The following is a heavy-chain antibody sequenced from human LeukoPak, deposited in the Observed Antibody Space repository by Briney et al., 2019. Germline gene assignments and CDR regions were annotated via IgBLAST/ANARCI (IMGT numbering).Heavy chain of an antibody. D-gene: IGHD3-22*01. J-gene: IGHJ4*02. CDR3: ARESTDYYDTSGYYYGPIF. CDR1: GGTFSSYA. Sequence: SVKVSCKASGGTFSSYAISWVRQAPGQGLEWMGGIIPIFGTANYAQKFLGRVTITADESTTTAYMELSNLRSEDTAVYYCARESTDYYDTSGYYYGPIFWGQGTLVTVSS. CDR2: IIPIFGTA. V-gene: IGHV1-69*13.